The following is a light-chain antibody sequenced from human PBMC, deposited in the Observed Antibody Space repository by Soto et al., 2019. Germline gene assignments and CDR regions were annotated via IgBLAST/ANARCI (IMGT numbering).Light chain of an antibody. Sequence: DIQMTPSPSSLSASVVDRVTITCRASQSISSYLNWYQQKPGKAPKLLIYAASSLQSGVPSRFSGSGSGTEFTLTISSLQPDDFATYYCQQYNSYLLTFGGGTKVDIK. CDR3: QQYNSYLLT. CDR1: QSISSY. CDR2: AAS. V-gene: IGKV1-39*01. J-gene: IGKJ4*01.